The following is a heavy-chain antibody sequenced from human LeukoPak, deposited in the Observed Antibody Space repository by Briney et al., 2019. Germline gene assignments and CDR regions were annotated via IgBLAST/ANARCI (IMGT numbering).Heavy chain of an antibody. J-gene: IGHJ3*02. CDR3: ARDRDVLRYFDWLSGGDAFDI. CDR2: MNPNSGNT. V-gene: IGHV1-8*01. CDR1: GYTFTSYD. D-gene: IGHD3-9*01. Sequence: ASVKVSCKASGYTFTSYDINWVRQATGQGLEWMGWMNPNSGNTGYAQKFQGRVTMTTDTSTSTAYMELRSLRSDDTAVYYCARDRDVLRYFDWLSGGDAFDIWGQGTMVTVSS.